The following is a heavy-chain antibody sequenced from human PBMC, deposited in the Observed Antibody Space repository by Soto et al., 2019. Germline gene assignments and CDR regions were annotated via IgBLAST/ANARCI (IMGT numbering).Heavy chain of an antibody. CDR3: AREPYKGYGPYYYYYGMDG. D-gene: IGHD2-15*01. CDR2: IYYSGST. J-gene: IGHJ6*02. Sequence: SETLSLTCTVSGGSISSGGYYWSWIRQHPGKGLEWIGYIYYSGSTYYNPSLKSRVTISVDTSKNQFSLKLSSVTAADTAVYYCAREPYKGYGPYYYYYGMDGWGQGTTVTVSS. CDR1: GGSISSGGYY. V-gene: IGHV4-31*03.